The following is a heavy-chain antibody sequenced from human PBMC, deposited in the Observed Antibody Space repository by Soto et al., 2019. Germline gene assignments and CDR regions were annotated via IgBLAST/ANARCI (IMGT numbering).Heavy chain of an antibody. D-gene: IGHD3-3*01. CDR2: IIPIFGTA. CDR3: ARVPPDYDFCSGYSENYYYYGMDV. Sequence: QVQLVQSGAEVKKPGSSVKVSCKASGGTFSSYAISWVRQAPGQGLEWMGGIIPIFGTANYAQKFQGRVKITVDESTSTAYRELSSLRAEDTAVYYCARVPPDYDFCSGYSENYYYYGMDVWGQETTVTVSS. V-gene: IGHV1-69*01. J-gene: IGHJ6*02. CDR1: GGTFSSYA.